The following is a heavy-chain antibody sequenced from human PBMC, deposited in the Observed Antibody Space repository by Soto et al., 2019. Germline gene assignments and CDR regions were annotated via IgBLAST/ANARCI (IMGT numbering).Heavy chain of an antibody. CDR1: GYGFTTYG. CDR2: ISAHNGNT. Sequence: QVHLVQSGAEVKKPGASVKVSCKGSGYGFTTYGITWVRQAPGQGLEWMAWISAHNGNTNYAQKLQGRVTVTRDTSTSTAYMEVRSQRADDTAVYYCARGRYGDYWGQGALVTVSS. CDR3: ARGRYGDY. D-gene: IGHD1-1*01. V-gene: IGHV1-18*01. J-gene: IGHJ4*02.